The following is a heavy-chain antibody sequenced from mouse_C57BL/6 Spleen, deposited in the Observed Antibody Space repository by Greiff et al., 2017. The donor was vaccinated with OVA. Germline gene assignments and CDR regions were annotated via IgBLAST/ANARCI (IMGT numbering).Heavy chain of an antibody. Sequence: VQLQQSGAELVRPGTSVKVSCKASGYAFTNYLIEWVKQRPGQGLEWIGVINTGSGGTNYNEKFKGKGTLTADKSSSTAYMQLSSLTSEDSAVYFCARRGLYYYAMDYWGQGTSVTVSS. CDR2: INTGSGGT. J-gene: IGHJ4*01. CDR3: ARRGLYYYAMDY. V-gene: IGHV1-54*01. CDR1: GYAFTNYL.